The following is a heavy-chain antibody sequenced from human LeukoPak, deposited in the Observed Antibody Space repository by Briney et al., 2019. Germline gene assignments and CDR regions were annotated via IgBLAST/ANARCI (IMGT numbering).Heavy chain of an antibody. J-gene: IGHJ4*02. CDR1: GFTVSSNY. V-gene: IGHV3-23*01. CDR2: ISGSGGST. CDR3: AKDPDIVLMVYAPFDY. D-gene: IGHD2-8*01. Sequence: GGSLRLSCAASGFTVSSNYMSWVRQAPGKGLEWVSAISGSGGSTYYADSVKGRFTISRDNSKNTLYLQMNSLRAEDTAVYYCAKDPDIVLMVYAPFDYWGQGTLVTVSS.